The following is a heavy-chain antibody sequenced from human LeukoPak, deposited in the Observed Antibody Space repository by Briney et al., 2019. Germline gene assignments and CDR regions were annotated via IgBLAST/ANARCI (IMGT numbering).Heavy chain of an antibody. J-gene: IGHJ4*02. V-gene: IGHV4-59*12. D-gene: IGHD3-16*02. CDR3: ASEHMITFGGVIVR. CDR2: IYYSGST. Sequence: PSETLSLTCTVSGGSISSYYWSWIRQPPGKGLEWIGYIYYSGSTNYNPSLKSRVTISVDTSKNQFSLKLSSVTAADTAVYYCASEHMITFGGVIVRWGQGTLVTVSS. CDR1: GGSISSYY.